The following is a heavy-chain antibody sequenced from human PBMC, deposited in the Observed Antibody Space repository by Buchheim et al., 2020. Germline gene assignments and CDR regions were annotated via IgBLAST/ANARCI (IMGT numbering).Heavy chain of an antibody. Sequence: QVQLVESGGGVVQPGRSLRLSCAASGFTFSSYGMHWVRQAPGKGLEWVAVISYDGSNKYYADSVKGRFTISRDNSKNTLSLQMNTLRAEDTAVYYCAKDRDYFDGSGSYSSFDHWGQGTL. CDR3: AKDRDYFDGSGSYSSFDH. J-gene: IGHJ4*02. D-gene: IGHD3-22*01. CDR1: GFTFSSYG. V-gene: IGHV3-30*18. CDR2: ISYDGSNK.